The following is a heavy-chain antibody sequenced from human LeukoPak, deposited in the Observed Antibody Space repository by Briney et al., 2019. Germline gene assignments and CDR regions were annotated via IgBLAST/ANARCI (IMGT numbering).Heavy chain of an antibody. CDR3: KVELNY. D-gene: IGHD1-7*01. Sequence: QPGGSRRLSCAAPTFNLSNFDIHWVRQAPGKGREWVAVLLKDGSNKYYADSVRGRFTITKDNSKNTLYLQMNSLRREDTAVYYCKVELNYWGQGTLVTVSS. V-gene: IGHV3-30*03. CDR2: LLKDGSNK. J-gene: IGHJ4*02. CDR1: TFNLSNFD.